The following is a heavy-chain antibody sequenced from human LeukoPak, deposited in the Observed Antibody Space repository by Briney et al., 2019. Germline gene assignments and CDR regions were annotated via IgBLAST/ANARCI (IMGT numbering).Heavy chain of an antibody. CDR3: ARAQYSSGWYVGY. D-gene: IGHD6-19*01. Sequence: ASVKVSCKTSGYTFTGYFMHWVRQAPGQGLEWMGWINPNSGTTNYAQKLQGRVTMTTDTSTSTAYMELRSLRSDDTAVYYCARAQYSSGWYVGYWGQGTLVTVSS. V-gene: IGHV1-18*04. J-gene: IGHJ4*02. CDR1: GYTFTGYF. CDR2: INPNSGTT.